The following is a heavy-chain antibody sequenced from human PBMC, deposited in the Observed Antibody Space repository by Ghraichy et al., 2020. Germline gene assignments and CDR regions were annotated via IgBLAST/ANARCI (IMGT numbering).Heavy chain of an antibody. Sequence: ETLSLTCAASGFTFSSYWMSWVRQAPGKGLEWVANIKQDGSEKYYVDSVKGRFTISRDNAKNSLYLQMNSLRAEDTAVYYCARGASFRAFDIWGQGTMVTVSS. CDR3: ARGASFRAFDI. J-gene: IGHJ3*02. V-gene: IGHV3-7*04. CDR2: IKQDGSEK. CDR1: GFTFSSYW. D-gene: IGHD3-16*01.